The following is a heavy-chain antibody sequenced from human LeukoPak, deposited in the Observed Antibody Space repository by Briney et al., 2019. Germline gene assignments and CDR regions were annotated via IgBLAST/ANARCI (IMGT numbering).Heavy chain of an antibody. Sequence: PSETLSLTCAVYGGSFSGYYWSWIRQPPGKGLEWIGEINHSGSTNYNPSLKSRVTISVDTSKNQFSLKLSAVTAADTAVYYCARGGRGYSGSDFDYWGRGTLVTVSS. J-gene: IGHJ4*02. CDR2: INHSGST. CDR3: ARGGRGYSGSDFDY. D-gene: IGHD5-12*01. V-gene: IGHV4-34*01. CDR1: GGSFSGYY.